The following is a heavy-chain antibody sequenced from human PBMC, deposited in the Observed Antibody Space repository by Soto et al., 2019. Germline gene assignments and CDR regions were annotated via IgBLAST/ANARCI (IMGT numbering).Heavy chain of an antibody. CDR2: ISGSGGST. J-gene: IGHJ4*02. Sequence: GESLKISCAASGFTFSSYAMSWVRQAPGKGLEWVSAISGSGGSTYYADSVKGRFTISRDNSKNTLYLQMNSLRAEDTAVYYCARGVGSGYDCFDYWGQGTLVTVSS. CDR3: ARGVGSGYDCFDY. V-gene: IGHV3-23*01. CDR1: GFTFSSYA. D-gene: IGHD5-12*01.